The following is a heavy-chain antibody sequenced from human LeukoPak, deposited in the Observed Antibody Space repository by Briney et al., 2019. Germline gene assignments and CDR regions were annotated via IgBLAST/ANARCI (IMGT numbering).Heavy chain of an antibody. CDR1: GFTFSDYY. CDR2: ISSSGSTI. D-gene: IGHD6-25*01. J-gene: IGHJ5*02. CDR3: AGHRGIAAADSCP. Sequence: KPGGSLRLSCAASGFTFSDYYMSWIRQAPGKGLEWVSYISSSGSTIYYADSVKGRFTISRDNAKNSLYLQMNSLRAEATAVYYCAGHRGIAAADSCPWGQGTLVTASS. V-gene: IGHV3-11*04.